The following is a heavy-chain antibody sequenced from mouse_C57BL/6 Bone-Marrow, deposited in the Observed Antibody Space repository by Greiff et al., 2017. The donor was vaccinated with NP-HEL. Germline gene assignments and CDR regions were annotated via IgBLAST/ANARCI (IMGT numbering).Heavy chain of an antibody. V-gene: IGHV5-4*01. CDR1: GFTFSSYA. CDR3: ARSYYGSSYPYAMDY. D-gene: IGHD1-1*01. J-gene: IGHJ4*01. Sequence: EVQLVESGGGLVKPGGSLKLSCAASGFTFSSYAMSWVRQTPEKRLEWVATISDGGSYTYYPDNVKGRFTISRDNAKNNLYLQMSHLKSEDTAMYYCARSYYGSSYPYAMDYWGQGTSVTVSS. CDR2: ISDGGSYT.